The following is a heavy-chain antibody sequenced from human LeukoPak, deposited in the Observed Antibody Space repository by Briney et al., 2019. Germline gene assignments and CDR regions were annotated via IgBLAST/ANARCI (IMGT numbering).Heavy chain of an antibody. Sequence: SETLSLTCAVYGGSFSGYYWSWIRQPPGKGLEWMGEINHSGSTNYNPSLKSRVTISVDTSKNQFSLKLSTVTAADTAVYYCARVLLVRGVIVSYYYYGMDVWGQGTTVTVSS. CDR3: ARVLLVRGVIVSYYYYGMDV. D-gene: IGHD3-10*01. CDR2: INHSGST. CDR1: GGSFSGYY. J-gene: IGHJ6*02. V-gene: IGHV4-34*01.